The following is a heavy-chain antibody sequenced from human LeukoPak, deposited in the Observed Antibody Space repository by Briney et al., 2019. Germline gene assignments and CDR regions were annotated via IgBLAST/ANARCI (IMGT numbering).Heavy chain of an antibody. J-gene: IGHJ4*02. CDR2: IQYDGNKR. D-gene: IGHD6-19*01. Sequence: PGGSLRLSCAASGFTFSSYSMNWVRQAPGKGLEWVAFIQYDGNKRSYADFVKGRFTISRDSSKNTLYLQMNSLRPEDTALYYCANTMYSSAWSPFDYWGRGTLVTVSS. CDR1: GFTFSSYS. CDR3: ANTMYSSAWSPFDY. V-gene: IGHV3-30*02.